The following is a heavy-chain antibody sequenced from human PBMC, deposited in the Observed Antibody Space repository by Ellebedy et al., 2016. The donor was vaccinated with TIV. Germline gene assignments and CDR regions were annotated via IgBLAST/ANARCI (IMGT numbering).Heavy chain of an antibody. CDR2: ISAYNGNT. CDR3: ARDSSYYYDSSGYPVDY. J-gene: IGHJ4*02. Sequence: ASVKVSXXASGGTFSSYGISWVRQAPGQGLEWMGWISAYNGNTNYAQKLQGRVTMTTDTSTSTAYMELRSLRSDDTAVYYCARDSSYYYDSSGYPVDYWGQGTLVTVSS. V-gene: IGHV1-18*01. CDR1: GGTFSSYG. D-gene: IGHD3-22*01.